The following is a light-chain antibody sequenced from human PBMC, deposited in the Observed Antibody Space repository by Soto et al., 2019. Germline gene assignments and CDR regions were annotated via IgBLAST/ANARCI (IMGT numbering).Light chain of an antibody. CDR1: QSISSW. Sequence: DSQMTQSPSPLSASVGDRVTITCRASQSISSWLAWYQQKPGKVPERLIYAASSLQSGVPSRFSGSGSGTEFTLTISSLQPDDFATYYCQHYNSYSEAFGQGTKVDIK. CDR3: QHYNSYSEA. J-gene: IGKJ1*01. V-gene: IGKV1-5*01. CDR2: AAS.